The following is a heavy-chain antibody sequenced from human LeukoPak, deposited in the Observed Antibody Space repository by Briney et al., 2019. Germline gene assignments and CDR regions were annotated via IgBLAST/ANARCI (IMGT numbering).Heavy chain of an antibody. D-gene: IGHD3-3*01. Sequence: GGSLRLSCAASGFTFTDYYMSWIRQAPGKGLEYVSYISNSGDTIYYAASVRGRFTISRDNAKNSLYLQMSSLRTEDTAVYYCARAYFWSGYFDSWGQGTLVTVSS. CDR1: GFTFTDYY. CDR3: ARAYFWSGYFDS. CDR2: ISNSGDTI. V-gene: IGHV3-11*04. J-gene: IGHJ4*02.